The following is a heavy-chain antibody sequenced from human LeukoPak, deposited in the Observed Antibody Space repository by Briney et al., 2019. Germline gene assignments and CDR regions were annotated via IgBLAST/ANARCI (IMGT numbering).Heavy chain of an antibody. Sequence: GGSLGLSCAASGLTVYNNYMSWVRQAPGKGLEWVSIIYRADSPNYADSVKGRFTISRDNSRNTLYLQMNSLRGEDTAVYYCARARPWPEHASDIWGQGTMVTVSS. CDR2: IYRADSP. D-gene: IGHD5-24*01. V-gene: IGHV3-53*01. J-gene: IGHJ3*02. CDR3: ARARPWPEHASDI. CDR1: GLTVYNNY.